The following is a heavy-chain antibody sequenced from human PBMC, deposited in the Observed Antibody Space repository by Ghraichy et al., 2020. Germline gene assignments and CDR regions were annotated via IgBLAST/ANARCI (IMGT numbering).Heavy chain of an antibody. D-gene: IGHD1-26*01. V-gene: IGHV3-23*01. Sequence: GSLNISCAASGFTFSNYAMTWVRQAPGKGLEWVSGISSGGGTTYYADSVKGRFTISRDNSKNTLDLQMNSLRAEDTAVYYCAKGFGFSVGASDYWGQGTLVTVSS. CDR2: ISSGGGTT. J-gene: IGHJ4*02. CDR3: AKGFGFSVGASDY. CDR1: GFTFSNYA.